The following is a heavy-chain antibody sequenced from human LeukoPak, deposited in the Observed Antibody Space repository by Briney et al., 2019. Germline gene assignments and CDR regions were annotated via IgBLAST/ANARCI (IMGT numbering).Heavy chain of an antibody. Sequence: SETLSLTCSVSGGSISSYYWSWIRQPPGKGLEWIGYIHYSGSTNYNPTLKSRVTISVDTSKNQFSLKLSSVTAADTAVYYCARVDSTNWYEYRGYFDYWGQGTLVTVSS. CDR1: GGSISSYY. V-gene: IGHV4-59*01. CDR3: ARVDSTNWYEYRGYFDY. J-gene: IGHJ4*02. D-gene: IGHD6-13*01. CDR2: IHYSGST.